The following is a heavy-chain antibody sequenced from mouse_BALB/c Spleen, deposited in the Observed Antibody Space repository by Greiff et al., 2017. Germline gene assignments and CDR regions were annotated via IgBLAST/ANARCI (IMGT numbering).Heavy chain of an antibody. D-gene: IGHD2-1*01. CDR3: ARHNYGNYPYWYFDV. CDR2: ISSGGSYT. CDR1: GFTFSSYA. Sequence: EVHLVESGGGLVKPGGSLKLSCAASGFTFSSYAMSWVRQTPEKRLEWVATISSGGSYTYYPDSVKGRFTISRDNAKNTLYLQMSSLRSEDTAMYYCARHNYGNYPYWYFDVWGAGTTVTVSS. J-gene: IGHJ1*01. V-gene: IGHV5-9-3*01.